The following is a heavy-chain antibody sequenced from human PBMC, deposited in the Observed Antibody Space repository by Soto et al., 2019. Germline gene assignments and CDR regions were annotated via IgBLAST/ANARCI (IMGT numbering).Heavy chain of an antibody. CDR2: ISGSGGST. V-gene: IGHV3-23*01. Sequence: EVQLLESGGGLVKPGGSLRLSCAASGFTFSSYAISWVRQAPGKGLEWVSAISGSGGSTYYADSVKGRFTISRDNSKNTLYLQMNSLRAEDTVVYYCANTYGAWSYPRSPFDYWGQGTLVTVS. D-gene: IGHD3-10*01. J-gene: IGHJ4*02. CDR3: ANTYGAWSYPRSPFDY. CDR1: GFTFSSYA.